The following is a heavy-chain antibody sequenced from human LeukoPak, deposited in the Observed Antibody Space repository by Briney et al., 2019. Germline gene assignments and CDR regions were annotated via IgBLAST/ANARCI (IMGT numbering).Heavy chain of an antibody. CDR2: IWYDGTNE. CDR1: GFNFNTYG. D-gene: IGHD2/OR15-2a*01. CDR3: ASLGAFSSNHVLRWFDP. J-gene: IGHJ5*02. Sequence: GGSLRLSCVASGFNFNTYGMHWVRQAPGKGLEWMASIWYDGTNENYADSVKGRFTISRDNSKNTLYLQMNSLRGEDTAFYYCASLGAFSSNHVLRWFDPWGQGTLVIVSS. V-gene: IGHV3-33*01.